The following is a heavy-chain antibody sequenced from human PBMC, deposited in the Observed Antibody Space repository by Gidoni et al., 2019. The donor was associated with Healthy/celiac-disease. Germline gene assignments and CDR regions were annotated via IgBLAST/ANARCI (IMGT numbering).Heavy chain of an antibody. V-gene: IGHV3-30*18. D-gene: IGHD3-10*01. CDR2: ISYDGSNK. J-gene: IGHJ6*02. Sequence: QVQLVESGVGVVQPGRSLRLSCAAPGFTFLTSGLHCVRRAPGKGLEWVAVISYDGSNKDNADSVKVRFTISRDNSKNTLDLQMNSLRAEDTAVYYCAKDVDPPLWFGALLVNKNNYGMDVWGQGTTVTVSS. CDR1: GFTFLTSG. CDR3: AKDVDPPLWFGALLVNKNNYGMDV.